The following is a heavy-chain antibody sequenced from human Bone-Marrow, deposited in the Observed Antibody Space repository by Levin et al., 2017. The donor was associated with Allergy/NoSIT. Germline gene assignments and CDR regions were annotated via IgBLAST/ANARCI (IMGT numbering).Heavy chain of an antibody. CDR2: IYSGGST. CDR1: GFTVSSNY. CDR3: ARWSCSSTSCYSRVSAFDI. D-gene: IGHD2-2*01. V-gene: IGHV3-53*01. Sequence: PGGSLRLSCAASGFTVSSNYMSWVRQAPGKGLEWVSVIYSGGSTYYADSVKGRFTISRDNSKNTLYLQMNSLRAEDTAVYYCARWSCSSTSCYSRVSAFDIWGQGTMVTVSS. J-gene: IGHJ3*02.